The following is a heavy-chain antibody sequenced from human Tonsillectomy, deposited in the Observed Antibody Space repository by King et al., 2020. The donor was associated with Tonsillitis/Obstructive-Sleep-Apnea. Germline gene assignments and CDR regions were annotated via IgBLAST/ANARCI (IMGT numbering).Heavy chain of an antibody. Sequence: VQLQESGPGLVKPSETLSLTCTVSGGSISCYYWSWIRQPPWKGLEWIGYIYHSGSTNYNPSLKSRVTISVDTSKNQFSLKLSSVTAADTAVYYCARDDSSGYYFDAFDIWGQGTMVTVSS. CDR1: GGSISCYY. D-gene: IGHD3-22*01. V-gene: IGHV4-59*01. CDR2: IYHSGST. J-gene: IGHJ3*02. CDR3: ARDDSSGYYFDAFDI.